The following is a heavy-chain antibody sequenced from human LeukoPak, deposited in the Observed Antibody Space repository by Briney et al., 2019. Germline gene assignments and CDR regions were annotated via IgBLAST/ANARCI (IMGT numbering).Heavy chain of an antibody. CDR3: AKDALGGGSFGYGMDV. CDR2: ISGSAFYT. D-gene: IGHD2-15*01. Sequence: TGGSLRLSCAASGLTFSSYAMNWVRQAPGKGLEWVSGISGSAFYTYYADSVKGRFTISRDNSKNTLYLQMNSLRVEDTAVYYCAKDALGGGSFGYGMDVWGQGTTVSVS. V-gene: IGHV3-23*01. J-gene: IGHJ6*02. CDR1: GLTFSSYA.